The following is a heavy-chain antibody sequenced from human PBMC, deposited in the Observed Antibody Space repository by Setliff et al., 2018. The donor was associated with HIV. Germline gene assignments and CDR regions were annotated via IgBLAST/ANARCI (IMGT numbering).Heavy chain of an antibody. V-gene: IGHV4-4*02. Sequence: PSETLSLTCGVSGDSIIGIHWWDWVRQPPGKGLEWIGEIYHSGSTNYNPSLKSRVTISVDKSQNQFSLKLNSVTAADTAVYYCARGLGGWAVTFDYWSRGTKVTVSS. D-gene: IGHD6-19*01. CDR2: IYHSGST. J-gene: IGHJ4*02. CDR1: GDSIIGIHW. CDR3: ARGLGGWAVTFDY.